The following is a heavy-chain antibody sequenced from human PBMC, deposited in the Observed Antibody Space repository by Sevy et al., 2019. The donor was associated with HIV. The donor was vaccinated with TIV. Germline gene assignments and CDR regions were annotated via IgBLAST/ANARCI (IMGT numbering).Heavy chain of an antibody. V-gene: IGHV3-21*01. D-gene: IGHD1-20*01. CDR1: GFTFSSYS. J-gene: IGHJ6*02. CDR3: ARPTSGMSEYEPLDNARFYGMDV. CDR2: ITSGSCFI. Sequence: GESLKISCAASGFTFSSYSMNWVRQAPGRGPEWVSSITSGSCFIFYAGSVKGRFTISRDNAKNSLYLQMNSLRAEDTAVYYCARPTSGMSEYEPLDNARFYGMDVWGPGTTVTVSS.